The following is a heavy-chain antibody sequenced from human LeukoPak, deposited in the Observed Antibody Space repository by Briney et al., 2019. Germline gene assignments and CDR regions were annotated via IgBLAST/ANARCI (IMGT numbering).Heavy chain of an antibody. CDR2: IGSSGGST. J-gene: IGHJ4*02. D-gene: IGHD5-24*01. V-gene: IGHV3-23*01. Sequence: GGSLRLSCAASGFTVSAYAMAWVRQAPGKGLEWVSTIGSSGGSTYYADSVKGRFTISRDNSKNTLYLQMNSLRAEDTAVYYCAKVFRDGYNYPFDYWGQGTLVTVSS. CDR1: GFTVSAYA. CDR3: AKVFRDGYNYPFDY.